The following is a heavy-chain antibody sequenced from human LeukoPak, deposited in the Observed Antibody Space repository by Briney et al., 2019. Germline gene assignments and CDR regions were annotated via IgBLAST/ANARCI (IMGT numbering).Heavy chain of an antibody. Sequence: KNGESLKISCKGFGYSFSSYWIAWVRQMPGKGLEWMGIIYPSDSDTRYSPSFQDQVTISVDKSISTAYLQWSSLKTSDTAMYYCARHGATFGEYCSGGTCHLNAFDIWARGTMVTVSS. CDR3: ARHGATFGEYCSGGTCHLNAFDI. D-gene: IGHD2-15*01. V-gene: IGHV5-51*01. CDR1: GYSFSSYW. J-gene: IGHJ3*02. CDR2: IYPSDSDT.